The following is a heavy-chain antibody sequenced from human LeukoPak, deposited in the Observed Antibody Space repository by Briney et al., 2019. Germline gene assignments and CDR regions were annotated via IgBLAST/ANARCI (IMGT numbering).Heavy chain of an antibody. J-gene: IGHJ1*01. CDR1: GFTVSSNY. D-gene: IGHD6-13*01. Sequence: GGSLRLSCAASGFTVSSNYMSWVRQAPGKGLEWVSVIYSGGSTYYADSVKGRFTTSRDNSKNTLYLQMNSLRAEDTAVYYCASIQQLVGSEYFQHWGQGTLVTVSS. CDR3: ASIQQLVGSEYFQH. CDR2: IYSGGST. V-gene: IGHV3-53*01.